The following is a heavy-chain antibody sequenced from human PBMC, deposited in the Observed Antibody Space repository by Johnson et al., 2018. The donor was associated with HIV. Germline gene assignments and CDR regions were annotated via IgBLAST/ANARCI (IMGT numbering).Heavy chain of an antibody. Sequence: QVQLVESGGGLVQPGGSLRLSCAASGFTFSSYAMHWVRQAPGKGLEWVAVISYDGSNKYYADSVKGRFTISRDNSKNTVYLQMNSLTTEDTAVYYCTTYATMITMYVEIKGGAFDIWGQGTMVTVSS. CDR3: TTYATMITMYVEIKGGAFDI. CDR1: GFTFSSYA. D-gene: IGHD3-16*01. V-gene: IGHV3-30*04. J-gene: IGHJ3*02. CDR2: ISYDGSNK.